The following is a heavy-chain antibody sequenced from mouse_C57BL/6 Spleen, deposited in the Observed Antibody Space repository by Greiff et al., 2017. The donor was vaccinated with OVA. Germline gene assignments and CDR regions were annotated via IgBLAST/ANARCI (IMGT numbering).Heavy chain of an antibody. CDR1: GYTFTDYN. CDR3: TRRDTTGYFDV. Sequence: EVQLQQSGPELVKPGASVKIPCKASGYTFTDYNMDWVKQSHGKSLEWIGDINPNNGGTIYNQKFKGKATLTVDKSSSTAYMELRSLTSEDSAVYYCTRRDTTGYFDVWGTGTTVTVSS. J-gene: IGHJ1*03. D-gene: IGHD1-1*01. V-gene: IGHV1-18*01. CDR2: INPNNGGT.